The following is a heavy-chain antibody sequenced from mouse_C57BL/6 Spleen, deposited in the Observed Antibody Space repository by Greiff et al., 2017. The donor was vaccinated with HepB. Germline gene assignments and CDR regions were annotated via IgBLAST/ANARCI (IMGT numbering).Heavy chain of an antibody. Sequence: VQLQQSGTVLARPGASVKMSCKTSGYTFTSYWMHWVKQRPGQGLEWIGAIYPGNSDTSYNQKFKGKAKLTAVTSASTAYMELSSLTNEDSAVYYCTRGGLGTVDPYAMDYWGQGTSVTVSS. CDR1: GYTFTSYW. CDR2: IYPGNSDT. CDR3: TRGGLGTVDPYAMDY. V-gene: IGHV1-5*01. J-gene: IGHJ4*01. D-gene: IGHD1-1*01.